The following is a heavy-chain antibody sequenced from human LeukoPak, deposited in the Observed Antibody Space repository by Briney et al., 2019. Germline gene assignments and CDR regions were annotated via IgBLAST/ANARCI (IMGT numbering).Heavy chain of an antibody. CDR2: ISDSGSDI. CDR1: GFTFSDYY. J-gene: IGHJ4*02. CDR3: ARGTYRHDY. V-gene: IGHV3-11*04. Sequence: GGSLRLSCAASGFTFSDYYMNWIRQAPGKRLEWVSYISDSGSDIYYADSVKGRFTISRDNAENSLFLQMSSLRAEDTAVYYCARGTYRHDYWGQGTLVTVSS.